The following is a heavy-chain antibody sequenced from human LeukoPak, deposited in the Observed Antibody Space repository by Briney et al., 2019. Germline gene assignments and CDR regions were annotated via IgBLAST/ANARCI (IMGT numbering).Heavy chain of an antibody. Sequence: GGSLRLSCAASGFTFSSYAMSWVRQAPGKGLEWVSGISGSGGTTYYADSVKGRFTNSRDNSKNTLYLQMNSLRAEDTAVYYCAKGSPDYSNRFDYWGQGTLVTVSS. CDR2: ISGSGGTT. J-gene: IGHJ4*02. D-gene: IGHD4-11*01. V-gene: IGHV3-23*01. CDR1: GFTFSSYA. CDR3: AKGSPDYSNRFDY.